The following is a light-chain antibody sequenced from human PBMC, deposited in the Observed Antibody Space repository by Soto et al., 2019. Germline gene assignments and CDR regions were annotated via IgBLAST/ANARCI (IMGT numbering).Light chain of an antibody. CDR2: AAS. CDR3: LQRRNWALT. V-gene: IGKV3D-15*02. CDR1: ETVRSN. Sequence: VMMQTKGTLSVCPGEGGSLSWRASETVRSNLAWYKQKPGQAPRLLIYAASTRATGIPARFIGKGSGTEVTLTGSSLPPEDLAVYYWLQRRNWALTFGGGTKVDIK. J-gene: IGKJ4*01.